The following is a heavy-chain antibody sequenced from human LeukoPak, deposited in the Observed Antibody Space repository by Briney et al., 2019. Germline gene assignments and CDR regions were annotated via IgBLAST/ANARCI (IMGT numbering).Heavy chain of an antibody. V-gene: IGHV3-21*01. J-gene: IGHJ4*02. D-gene: IGHD1-1*01. CDR3: ARDFNLDWNDDYFDY. CDR1: GFTFSSYS. CDR2: ISSSSSYI. Sequence: PGGSLRLSCAASGFTFSSYSMNWVRQAPGKGLEWVSSISSSSSYIYYADSVKGRFTISRDNAKNSLYLQMNSLRAEDTAVYYCARDFNLDWNDDYFDYWGQGTLVTVSS.